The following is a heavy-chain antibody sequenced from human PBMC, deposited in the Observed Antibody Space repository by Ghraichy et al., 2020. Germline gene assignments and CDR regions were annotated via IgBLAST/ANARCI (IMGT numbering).Heavy chain of an antibody. D-gene: IGHD1-26*01. J-gene: IGHJ5*02. V-gene: IGHV3-53*01. CDR3: ARVGARDISGSYYRGGWFDP. Sequence: GGSLRLSCAASGFTVSSNYMSWVRQAPGKGLEWVSVIYSGGRTYYADSVEGRLTISSDNSNNTQYLQMNSLRAEDKAVFYCARVGARDISGSYYRGGWFDPWGQGTLVTVSS. CDR2: IYSGGRT. CDR1: GFTVSSNY.